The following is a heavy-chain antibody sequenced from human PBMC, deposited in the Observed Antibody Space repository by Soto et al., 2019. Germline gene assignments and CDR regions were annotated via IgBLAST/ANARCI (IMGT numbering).Heavy chain of an antibody. CDR1: GGSISSYY. CDR2: IYYSGST. CDR3: AREGHYCWSVATLDAFDI. J-gene: IGHJ3*02. V-gene: IGHV4-59*12. Sequence: PSETLSLTCTVSGGSISSYYWSWIRQPPGKGLEWIGYIYYSGSTNYNPSLKSRVTISVDTSKNQFSLKLSSVTAADTAVYYCAREGHYCWSVATLDAFDIWGQRTMVTVSS. D-gene: IGHD3-3*01.